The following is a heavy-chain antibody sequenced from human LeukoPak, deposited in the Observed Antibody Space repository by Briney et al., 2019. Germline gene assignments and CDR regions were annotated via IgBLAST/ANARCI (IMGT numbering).Heavy chain of an antibody. Sequence: GGSLRLSCAASGFTFSSYGMHWVRQAPGKGLEWVAFIRYDGSNKYYADSAKGRFTISRDNSKNTLYLQMNSLRAEDTAVYYCAKGYYGSGIPPGYWGQGTLVTVSS. D-gene: IGHD3-10*01. CDR3: AKGYYGSGIPPGY. CDR1: GFTFSSYG. V-gene: IGHV3-30*02. CDR2: IRYDGSNK. J-gene: IGHJ4*02.